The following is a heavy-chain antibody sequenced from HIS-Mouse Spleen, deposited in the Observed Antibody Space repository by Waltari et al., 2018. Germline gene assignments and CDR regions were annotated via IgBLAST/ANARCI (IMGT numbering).Heavy chain of an antibody. D-gene: IGHD6-13*01. CDR2: INYSGST. CDR1: GGAISSSSYY. Sequence: QLQLQESSPGLVKPSETLSLTCTVSGGAISSSSYYWGWIRQPPGKGLEWIGSINYSGSTYYNPSLKSRVTISVDTSKNQFSLKLSSVTAADTAVYYCAREIPYSSSWYDWYFDLWGRGTLVTVSS. V-gene: IGHV4-39*07. CDR3: AREIPYSSSWYDWYFDL. J-gene: IGHJ2*01.